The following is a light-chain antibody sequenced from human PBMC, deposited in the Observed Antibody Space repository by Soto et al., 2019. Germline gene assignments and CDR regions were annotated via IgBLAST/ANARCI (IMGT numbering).Light chain of an antibody. CDR1: QSVGSIY. J-gene: IGKJ3*01. CDR2: GAS. CDR3: QHRNNRPFS. Sequence: VLTRSPGTLSLYPGERATLSCRASQSVGSIYLAWYQQRPGQAPRLLIYGASTRATGIPARFSGSGSGTEFTLTISSLEPEDFAVYYCQHRNNRPFSFGPGTKVDI. V-gene: IGKV3D-20*02.